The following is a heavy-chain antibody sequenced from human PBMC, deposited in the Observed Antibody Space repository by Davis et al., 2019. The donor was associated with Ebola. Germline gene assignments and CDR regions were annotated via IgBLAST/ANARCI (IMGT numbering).Heavy chain of an antibody. CDR1: GYTFTSYG. J-gene: IGHJ4*02. D-gene: IGHD1-1*01. CDR2: INPHNGNT. V-gene: IGHV1-18*04. Sequence: AASVKVSCKAPGYTFTSYGISWVRQAPGQGLEWMGWINPHNGNTNYAQNVQGRVTMTTDTSTSTAYMEVGSLRSDDTAVYYCARAQFPTTSDHWGQGTLVTVSS. CDR3: ARAQFPTTSDH.